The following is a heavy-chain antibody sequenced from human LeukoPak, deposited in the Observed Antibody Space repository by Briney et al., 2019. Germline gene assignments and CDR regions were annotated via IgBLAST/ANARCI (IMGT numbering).Heavy chain of an antibody. Sequence: PGGSLRLSCAASGFTVSSNYMSWVRQAPGKGLEWVSVIYSGGSTYYADSVKGRFTISRDISKNTLYLQMSSLRAEGTAVYYCARGNCNYPFDYWGQGTLVTVSS. CDR3: ARGNCNYPFDY. D-gene: IGHD1-7*01. CDR1: GFTVSSNY. CDR2: IYSGGST. V-gene: IGHV3-53*01. J-gene: IGHJ4*02.